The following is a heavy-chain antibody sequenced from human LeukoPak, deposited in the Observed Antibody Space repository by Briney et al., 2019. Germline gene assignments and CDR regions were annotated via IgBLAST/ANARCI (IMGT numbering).Heavy chain of an antibody. J-gene: IGHJ4*02. V-gene: IGHV3-21*01. CDR3: ASGVNYFDY. Sequence: GGSLRPSCAATGFTFSSYNMKWVRQAPGKGLEWVSSVSSGSSYIFYADSVKGRFTISRDNAKKSLYLQMNSLRAEDTAVYYCASGVNYFDYWGQGTLVTVSS. CDR1: GFTFSSYN. CDR2: VSSGSSYI. D-gene: IGHD3-3*01.